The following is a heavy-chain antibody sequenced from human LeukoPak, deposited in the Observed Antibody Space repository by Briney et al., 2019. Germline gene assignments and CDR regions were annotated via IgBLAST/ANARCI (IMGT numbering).Heavy chain of an antibody. CDR2: INHSGST. J-gene: IGHJ4*02. CDR3: ARGFYGGNSCDY. CDR1: GGSFSGYY. D-gene: IGHD4-23*01. V-gene: IGHV4-34*01. Sequence: PSETLSLTCAVYGGSFSGYYWSWIRQPPGKGLEWIGEINHSGSTNYNPSLKSRVTISVDTSKNQFSLKLSSVTAADTAVYYCARGFYGGNSCDYWGQGTLSPSPQ.